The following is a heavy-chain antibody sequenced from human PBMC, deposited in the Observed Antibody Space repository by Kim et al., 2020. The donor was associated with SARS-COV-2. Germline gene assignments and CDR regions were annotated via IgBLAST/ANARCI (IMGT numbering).Heavy chain of an antibody. D-gene: IGHD3-10*01. CDR1: GFTVSSNY. CDR3: ASPLARGSGNYYPYSYGMDV. Sequence: GGSLRLSCAASGFTVSSNYMSWVRQAPGKGLEWVSVIYSGGSTYYADSVKGRFTISRDNSKNTLYLQMNSLRAEDTAVYYCASPLARGSGNYYPYSYGMDVWGQGTTVTVSS. V-gene: IGHV3-53*01. CDR2: IYSGGST. J-gene: IGHJ6*02.